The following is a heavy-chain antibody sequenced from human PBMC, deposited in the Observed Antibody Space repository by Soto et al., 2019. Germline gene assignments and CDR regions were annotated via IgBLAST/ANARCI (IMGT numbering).Heavy chain of an antibody. Sequence: QLQLQESGPGLVKPSETLSLTCTVSGGSISSSSYYWGWIRQPPGKGLEWIATIYYSGNTYYNPSLKSRVTIPADTAKSQFSLKVTSVTAADTAVYYCARRGGTGSGNWFDPWGQGTLVTVSS. V-gene: IGHV4-39*01. CDR1: GGSISSSSYY. CDR3: ARRGGTGSGNWFDP. J-gene: IGHJ5*02. D-gene: IGHD3-10*01. CDR2: IYYSGNT.